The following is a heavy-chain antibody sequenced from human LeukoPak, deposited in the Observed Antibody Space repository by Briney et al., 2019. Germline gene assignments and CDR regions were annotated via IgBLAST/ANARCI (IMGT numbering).Heavy chain of an antibody. CDR2: ISYDGSNK. V-gene: IGHV3-30*18. Sequence: PGRSRRLSCAASGFTFSSYGMHWVRQAPGKGLEWVAVISYDGSNKYYADSVKGRFTISRDNSKNTLYLQMNSLRAEDTAVYYCAKIMTNFDYWGQGTLVTVSS. CDR1: GFTFSSYG. CDR3: AKIMTNFDY. J-gene: IGHJ4*02.